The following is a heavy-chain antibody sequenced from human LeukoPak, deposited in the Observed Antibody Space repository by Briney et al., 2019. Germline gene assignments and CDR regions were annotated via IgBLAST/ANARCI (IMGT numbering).Heavy chain of an antibody. Sequence: GGSLRLSCAASGFTFSSYSMNWVRQAPGKGLEWVSSISSSSSYIYYADSVKGRFTISRDNAKNSLYLQMNSLRAEDTAVYYCARDGGIYYYDSSGYPYDYWGQGTLVTVSS. CDR3: ARDGGIYYYDSSGYPYDY. CDR2: ISSSSSYI. CDR1: GFTFSSYS. D-gene: IGHD3-22*01. V-gene: IGHV3-21*01. J-gene: IGHJ4*02.